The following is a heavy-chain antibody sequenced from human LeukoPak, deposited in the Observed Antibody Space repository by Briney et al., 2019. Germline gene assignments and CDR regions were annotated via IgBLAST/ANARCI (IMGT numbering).Heavy chain of an antibody. CDR3: ARDTVTYYYDSSGYPTFDY. V-gene: IGHV1-18*01. J-gene: IGHJ4*02. CDR1: GYTFTSYG. CDR2: ISAYNGNT. D-gene: IGHD3-22*01. Sequence: GASVKVSCKASGYTFTSYGISWVRQAPGQGLEWMGWISAYNGNTNYAQKLQGRVTMTTDTSTSTAYMELRSLRSDDTAVYYCARDTVTYYYDSSGYPTFDYRGQGTLVTVSS.